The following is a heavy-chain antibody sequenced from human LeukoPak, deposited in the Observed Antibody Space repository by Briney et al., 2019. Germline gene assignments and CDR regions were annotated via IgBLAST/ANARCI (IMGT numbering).Heavy chain of an antibody. V-gene: IGHV4-38-2*02. D-gene: IGHD3-10*01. J-gene: IGHJ3*02. CDR3: AKSNGYGLVDI. Sequence: SETLSLTCTVSGYSISNGYYWGWIRQPPGKGLEWIGNIFYSGSTYYSPSLKSRVTISLDTSRNQFSLKLNSVTAADTAVYYCAKSNGYGLVDIWGQGTMVTVSS. CDR1: GYSISNGYY. CDR2: IFYSGST.